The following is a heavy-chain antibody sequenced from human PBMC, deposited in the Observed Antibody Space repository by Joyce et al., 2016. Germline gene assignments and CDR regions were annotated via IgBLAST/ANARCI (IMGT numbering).Heavy chain of an antibody. V-gene: IGHV1-18*04. CDR3: ARQVVATDDRGDYFDY. Sequence: QVQLVQSGADVKKPGASVKVSCQTSGYTFTSYAVSWLRLAPGQGLEWMGWVSGKNGDTRYSQKFQGRVIMTTDTSTGMASMELRSLNSDDTGVYYCARQVVATDDRGDYFDYWGQGTLVIVSS. CDR1: GYTFTSYA. CDR2: VSGKNGDT. J-gene: IGHJ4*02. D-gene: IGHD2-15*01.